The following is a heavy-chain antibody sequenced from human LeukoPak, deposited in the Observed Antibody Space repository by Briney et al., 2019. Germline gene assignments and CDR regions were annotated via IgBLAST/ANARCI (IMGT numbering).Heavy chain of an antibody. CDR2: IIPIFGTA. CDR1: GGTFSSYA. CDR3: ARAPNWGATDWYFDL. D-gene: IGHD7-27*01. V-gene: IGHV1-69*05. Sequence: SVKVSCKASGGTFSSYAISWVRQAPGQGLEWMGGIIPIFGTANYAQKFQGRVTITRHTSIGTAYMELSSLRSEDTAVYYCARAPNWGATDWYFDLWGRGTLVTVSS. J-gene: IGHJ2*01.